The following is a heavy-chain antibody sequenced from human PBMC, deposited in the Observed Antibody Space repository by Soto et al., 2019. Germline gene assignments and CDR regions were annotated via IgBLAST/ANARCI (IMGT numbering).Heavy chain of an antibody. J-gene: IGHJ6*02. CDR1: GGSISSGGYY. D-gene: IGHD2-15*01. Sequence: SETLSLTCTVSGGSISSGGYYWSWIRQHPGKGLEWIGYIYYSGSTYYNPSLKSRVAISLDTSENQFSLTLSSVTAADTAVYYCAREGALLFGGNPDYYDDLAVWAQRTTVTVSS. CDR3: AREGALLFGGNPDYYDDLAV. V-gene: IGHV4-30-4*08. CDR2: IYYSGST.